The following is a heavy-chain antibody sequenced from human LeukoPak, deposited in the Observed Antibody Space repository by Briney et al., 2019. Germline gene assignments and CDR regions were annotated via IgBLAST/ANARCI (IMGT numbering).Heavy chain of an antibody. D-gene: IGHD3-10*01. J-gene: IGHJ4*02. Sequence: SETLSLTCTVSGGSISSSSYYWGWIRQPPGKGLEWIGSIYYSGSTYYNPSLKSRVTISVDTSKNQFSLKLSSVTAADTAVYYCATTLYYYGSGSYYPRTFDYWGQGTLVTVSS. CDR3: ATTLYYYGSGSYYPRTFDY. V-gene: IGHV4-39*07. CDR2: IYYSGST. CDR1: GGSISSSSYY.